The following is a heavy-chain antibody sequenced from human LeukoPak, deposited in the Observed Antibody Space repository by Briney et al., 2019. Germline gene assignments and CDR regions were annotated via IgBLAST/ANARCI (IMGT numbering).Heavy chain of an antibody. V-gene: IGHV3-30*02. CDR2: IRSDASNK. CDR1: GFILSSYA. D-gene: IGHD1-26*01. J-gene: IGHJ3*01. Sequence: PGGSLRLSCGASGFILSSYAMHWVRQAPGKGLEWVTFIRSDASNKYSADSVQGRFTISRDNSKNTLYLQMNSLRTEDTAVYYCAKGWGDDAFDVWGQGTMVTASS. CDR3: AKGWGDDAFDV.